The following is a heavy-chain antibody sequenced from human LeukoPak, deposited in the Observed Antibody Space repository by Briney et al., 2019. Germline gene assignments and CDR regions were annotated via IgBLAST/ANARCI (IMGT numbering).Heavy chain of an antibody. D-gene: IGHD1-26*01. J-gene: IGHJ4*02. CDR1: GGSISSSSYY. Sequence: SETLSLTCTVSGGSISSSSYYWDWVRQPPGKGLEWIGSIYYSGSTYYNPSLKSRVTISVDTPKNQFSLKLSSVTAADTAMYFCARGSGSPYFFDYWGQGTLVTVSS. V-gene: IGHV4-39*07. CDR3: ARGSGSPYFFDY. CDR2: IYYSGST.